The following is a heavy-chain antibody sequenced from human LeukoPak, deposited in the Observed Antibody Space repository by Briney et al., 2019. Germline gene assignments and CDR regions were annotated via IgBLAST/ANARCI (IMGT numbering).Heavy chain of an antibody. Sequence: SETLSLTCTVSGGSISSYYWSWIRQPPGKGLEWIGYIYYSGSTYYNPSLKSRVTISVDTSKNQFSLKLSSVTAADTAVYYCARGIRAFDYWGQGTLVTVSS. CDR2: IYYSGST. J-gene: IGHJ4*02. CDR3: ARGIRAFDY. CDR1: GGSISSYY. V-gene: IGHV4-59*12.